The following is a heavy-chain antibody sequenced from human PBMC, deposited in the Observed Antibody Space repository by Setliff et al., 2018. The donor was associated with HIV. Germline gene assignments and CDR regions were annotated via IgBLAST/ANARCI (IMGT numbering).Heavy chain of an antibody. CDR1: GGSISSGGYY. CDR3: ARGTWIQLSALALFDY. J-gene: IGHJ4*02. CDR2: IYYSGST. V-gene: IGHV4-31*03. D-gene: IGHD5-18*01. Sequence: SETLSLTCTVSGGSISSGGYYWSWIRQHPGKGLEWIGYIYYSGSTYYNPSLKSRLTMSADPSKNQFSLRLNSVTAADTAVYYCARGTWIQLSALALFDYWGQGTLVTVSS.